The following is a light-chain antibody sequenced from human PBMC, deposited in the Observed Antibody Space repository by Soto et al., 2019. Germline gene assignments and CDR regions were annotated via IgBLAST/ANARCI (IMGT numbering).Light chain of an antibody. CDR3: QQYGYSPLT. CDR1: QSISNNY. V-gene: IGKV3-20*01. Sequence: EIVLTQSPGTLSLSPGERATLSCRASQSISNNYFAWYQQKHGQAPRLLMYDVSTRATGIPDRFSGSGSGTDFTLTISSLEPEDFAVYYCQQYGYSPLTFGGGTKVEIK. CDR2: DVS. J-gene: IGKJ4*01.